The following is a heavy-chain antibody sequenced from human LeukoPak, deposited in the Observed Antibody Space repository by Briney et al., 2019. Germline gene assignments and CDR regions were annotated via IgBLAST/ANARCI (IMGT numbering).Heavy chain of an antibody. Sequence: ASVKVSCKASGYTFTGYYIHWVRQAPGQGLEWMGWISAYNGNTNYAQKLQGRVTMTTDTSTSTAYMELRSLRSDDTAVYYCARDYGRDSNYWFDPWGQGTLVTVSS. D-gene: IGHD4-11*01. CDR1: GYTFTGYY. CDR2: ISAYNGNT. V-gene: IGHV1-18*04. CDR3: ARDYGRDSNYWFDP. J-gene: IGHJ5*02.